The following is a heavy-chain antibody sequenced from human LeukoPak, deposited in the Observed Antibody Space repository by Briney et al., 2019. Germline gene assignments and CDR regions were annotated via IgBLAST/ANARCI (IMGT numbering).Heavy chain of an antibody. CDR2: IYYSGST. CDR3: ARDNYSGAFDI. Sequence: KPSETLSLTCTVSGGSISSYYWSWIRQPPGKGLEWIGYIYYSGSTNYNPSLKSRVTISVDTSKNQFSLKLSSVTAADTAVYYCARDNYSGAFDIWGQGTMVTVSS. J-gene: IGHJ3*02. D-gene: IGHD1-26*01. CDR1: GGSISSYY. V-gene: IGHV4-59*12.